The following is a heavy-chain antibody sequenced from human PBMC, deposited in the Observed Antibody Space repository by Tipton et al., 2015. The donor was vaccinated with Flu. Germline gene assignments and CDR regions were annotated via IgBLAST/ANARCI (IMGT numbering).Heavy chain of an antibody. Sequence: GLVKPSETLSLICTVSGGSISTYYWSWIRQPPGKGLEWIGYINYSGSPSYNPSLRSRVTISVDTSKNQFSLKLTSVTAADTAVYYCARDPDGYDWDYGMDVWGQGTTVTVSS. J-gene: IGHJ6*02. V-gene: IGHV4-59*01. CDR2: INYSGSP. D-gene: IGHD3-16*01. CDR3: ARDPDGYDWDYGMDV. CDR1: GGSISTYY.